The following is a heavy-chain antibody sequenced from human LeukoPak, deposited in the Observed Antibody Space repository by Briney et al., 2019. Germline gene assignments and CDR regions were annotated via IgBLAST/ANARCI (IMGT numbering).Heavy chain of an antibody. D-gene: IGHD2-2*01. CDR1: GLTFSSYA. Sequence: GGSLRLSCAASGLTFSSYAMSWVRQAPGKGLEWVSAISGSGGSTYYADSVKGRFTISRDNSKNTLYLQMNSLRAEDTAVYYCAKADIVVVPAAQSDYWGQGTLVTVSS. V-gene: IGHV3-23*01. CDR3: AKADIVVVPAAQSDY. J-gene: IGHJ4*02. CDR2: ISGSGGST.